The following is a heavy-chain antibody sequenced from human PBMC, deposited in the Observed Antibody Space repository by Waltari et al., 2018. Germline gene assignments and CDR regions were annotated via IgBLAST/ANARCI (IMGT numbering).Heavy chain of an antibody. CDR3: ARRGMTTVSYWYFDL. Sequence: QLQLQESGPGLVKPSETLSLTCTVSGGSISSSSYYWGWIRQPPGKGLEWIGSIYYSGSTYYNPSLKSRVTISVDTSKNQFSLKLSSVTAADTAVYYCARRGMTTVSYWYFDLWGRGTLVTVSS. CDR1: GGSISSSSYY. CDR2: IYYSGST. J-gene: IGHJ2*01. V-gene: IGHV4-39*07. D-gene: IGHD4-17*01.